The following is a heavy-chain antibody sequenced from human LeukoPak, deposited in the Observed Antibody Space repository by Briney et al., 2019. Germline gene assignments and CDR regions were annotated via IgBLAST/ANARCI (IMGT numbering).Heavy chain of an antibody. J-gene: IGHJ3*01. D-gene: IGHD1-7*01. CDR3: AREGPRGTMASDL. Sequence: PGGSLRLSCAASGFSFNTYTFHWVRQAPGKGLEWVAVISNDGSQRYYADSVKGQFTISRDNSRNTLYLQMNSLRTEDTAVYFCAREGPRGTMASDLWGRGTMVIVSS. CDR1: GFSFNTYT. CDR2: ISNDGSQR. V-gene: IGHV3-30*04.